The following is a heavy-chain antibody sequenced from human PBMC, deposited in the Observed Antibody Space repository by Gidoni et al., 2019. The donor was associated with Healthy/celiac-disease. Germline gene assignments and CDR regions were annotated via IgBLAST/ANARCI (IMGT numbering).Heavy chain of an antibody. J-gene: IGHJ6*02. CDR2: ISYDGSNK. Sequence: QVQLVESGGGVVQPGRSLRLSCAASGFTFSSYGMHWVRQAPGKGLEWVAVISYDGSNKYYADSVKGRFTISRDNSKNTLYLQMNSLRAEDTAVYYCANLYDGMDVWGQGTTVTVSS. CDR3: ANLYDGMDV. V-gene: IGHV3-30*18. CDR1: GFTFSSYG.